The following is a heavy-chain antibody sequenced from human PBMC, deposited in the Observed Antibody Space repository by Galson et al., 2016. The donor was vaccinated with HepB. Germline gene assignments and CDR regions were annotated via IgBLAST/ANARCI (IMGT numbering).Heavy chain of an antibody. CDR1: GGSISNNNYY. Sequence: SETLSLTCSVSGGSISNNNYYWDWIRQPPGKGLEWIGTVYYTGHSFYNPSLMSRVTISVDTSKNRFSLKLSSVTAADTAVYYCARGHYKSSGSYVGYFDYWGQGTLVTVSS. D-gene: IGHD3-22*01. CDR2: VYYTGHS. V-gene: IGHV4-39*07. CDR3: ARGHYKSSGSYVGYFDY. J-gene: IGHJ4*02.